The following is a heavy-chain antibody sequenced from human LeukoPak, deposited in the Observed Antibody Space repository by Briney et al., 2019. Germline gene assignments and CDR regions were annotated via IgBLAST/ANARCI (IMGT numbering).Heavy chain of an antibody. J-gene: IGHJ6*04. V-gene: IGHV3-64D*06. Sequence: GGSLRLSCSASGFTFSSYAMHWVRQAPGKGLEYVSAISSNGGSTYYADSVKGRFTISRDNSKNTLYLQMSSLRAEDTAVYCCVKGGYCSSTSCYARGFPNYYYYYGMDVWGKGTTVTVSS. CDR2: ISSNGGST. CDR1: GFTFSSYA. D-gene: IGHD2-2*01. CDR3: VKGGYCSSTSCYARGFPNYYYYYGMDV.